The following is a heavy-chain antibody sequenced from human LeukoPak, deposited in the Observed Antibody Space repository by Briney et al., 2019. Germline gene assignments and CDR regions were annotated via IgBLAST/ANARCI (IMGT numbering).Heavy chain of an antibody. V-gene: IGHV3-30-3*01. CDR1: GFTFSSYA. D-gene: IGHD4-17*01. J-gene: IGHJ6*02. Sequence: PGGSLRLSCAASGFTFSSYAMHWVRQAPGKGLQWVAVISYDGSNKYYADSVKGRFTISRDNSKNTLYLQMNSLRAEDTAVYYCARDGLTVPPTTHSYGMGVWGQGTTVTVSS. CDR3: ARDGLTVPPTTHSYGMGV. CDR2: ISYDGSNK.